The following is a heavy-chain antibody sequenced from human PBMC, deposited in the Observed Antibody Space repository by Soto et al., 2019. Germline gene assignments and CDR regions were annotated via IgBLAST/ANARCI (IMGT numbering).Heavy chain of an antibody. Sequence: GSLRLSCAASGFPFSSYSMNWVRQAPGKGLEWVSYISSSSSTIYYADSVKGRFTISRDNAKNSLYLQMNSLRDEDTAVYYCARDLVGATDSAYYYYGMDVWGQGTTVTVSS. V-gene: IGHV3-48*02. CDR3: ARDLVGATDSAYYYYGMDV. CDR1: GFPFSSYS. CDR2: ISSSSSTI. D-gene: IGHD1-26*01. J-gene: IGHJ6*02.